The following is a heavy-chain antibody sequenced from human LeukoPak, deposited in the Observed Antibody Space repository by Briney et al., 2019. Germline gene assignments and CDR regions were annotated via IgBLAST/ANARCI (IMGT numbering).Heavy chain of an antibody. J-gene: IGHJ3*02. CDR2: IYYSGST. Sequence: SETLSLTCTVSGDSMRSYYWSWIRQPPGKGLEWIGYIYYSGSTNYNPSLKSRITISVDKSQNQFSLKLSPVTAADTAVYYCARAPGGYGSGSRGAFDIWGQGTMVTVSS. V-gene: IGHV4-59*01. CDR1: GDSMRSYY. CDR3: ARAPGGYGSGSRGAFDI. D-gene: IGHD3-10*01.